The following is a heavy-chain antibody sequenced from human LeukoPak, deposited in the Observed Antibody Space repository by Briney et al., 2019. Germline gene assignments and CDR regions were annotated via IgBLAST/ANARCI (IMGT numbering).Heavy chain of an antibody. V-gene: IGHV3-7*01. Sequence: GGSLRLSCAASGFTFSSYWMSWVRQAPGKGLEWVANIKQDGSEKYYADSVKGRFTISRDNAKNSLYLQMNSLRAEDTAVYYCAREKSSNNWIGSSWGQGTMVTVSS. CDR3: AREKSSNNWIGSS. CDR1: GFTFSSYW. D-gene: IGHD1-20*01. CDR2: IKQDGSEK. J-gene: IGHJ3*01.